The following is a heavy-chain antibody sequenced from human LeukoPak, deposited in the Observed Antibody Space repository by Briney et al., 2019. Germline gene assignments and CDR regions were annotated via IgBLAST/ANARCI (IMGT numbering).Heavy chain of an antibody. D-gene: IGHD4-23*01. CDR3: ARDIDYGGNSAFDY. V-gene: IGHV4-38-2*02. Sequence: SETLSLTCTVSGGSISSYYWVWIRQPPGKGLEWVGTIHHSGTSYYNPSLKSRLTISVDTSKNQFSLKLSSVTAADTAAYYCARDIDYGGNSAFDYWGLGIVVTVSS. CDR2: IHHSGTS. J-gene: IGHJ4*02. CDR1: GGSISSYY.